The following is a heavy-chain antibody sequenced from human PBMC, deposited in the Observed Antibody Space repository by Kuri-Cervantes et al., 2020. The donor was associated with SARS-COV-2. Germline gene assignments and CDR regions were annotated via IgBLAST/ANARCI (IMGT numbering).Heavy chain of an antibody. J-gene: IGHJ4*02. Sequence: GGSLRLSCAASGVTFSSDSMHWVRQAPGKGLEWVSSISSSSSYIYYADSVKGRFTISRDNAKNSLYLQMNNLRAEDTAVYYCARDYDFWSGYFGLVPYDHREYYFNYWGQGTLVTVSS. CDR2: ISSSSSYI. V-gene: IGHV3-21*01. CDR1: GVTFSSDS. D-gene: IGHD3-3*01. CDR3: ARDYDFWSGYFGLVPYDHREYYFNY.